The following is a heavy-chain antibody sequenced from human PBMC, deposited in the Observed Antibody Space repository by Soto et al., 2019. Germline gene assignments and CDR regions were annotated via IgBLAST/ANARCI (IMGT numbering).Heavy chain of an antibody. D-gene: IGHD3-22*01. CDR3: AKSLYYYDRNREGAFDA. V-gene: IGHV3-23*01. J-gene: IGHJ3*01. CDR2: MSDNG. Sequence: EVQLLDSGGGFVQPGGSLRLSCRASGFMFNYYVMSWVRQAPGKGLEWVSPMSDNGYSVNGRFTISRDNSKNTLYLQMTRLSAEDTAVYYCAKSLYYYDRNREGAFDAWGHGTEVIVSS. CDR1: GFMFNYYV.